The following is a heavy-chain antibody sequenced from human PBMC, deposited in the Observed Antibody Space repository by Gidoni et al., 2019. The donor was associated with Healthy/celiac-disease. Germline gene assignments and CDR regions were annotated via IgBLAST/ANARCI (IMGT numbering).Heavy chain of an antibody. Sequence: QGLVKPSETLSPTCPVPGGSVSSGSYSRSWIRQPPGKGLEWIGYIYYSGSTNYNPSLNSRVTISVDTSKNQFSLKLSSVTAAGTAVYYCARHAVYCSSTSCLSYGMDVWGQGTTVTVSS. D-gene: IGHD2-2*01. CDR3: ARHAVYCSSTSCLSYGMDV. V-gene: IGHV4-61*01. CDR1: GGSVSSGSYS. CDR2: IYYSGST. J-gene: IGHJ6*02.